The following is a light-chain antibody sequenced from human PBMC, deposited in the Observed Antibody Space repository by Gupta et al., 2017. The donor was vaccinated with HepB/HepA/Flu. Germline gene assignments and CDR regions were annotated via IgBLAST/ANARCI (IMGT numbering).Light chain of an antibody. CDR1: QNIRTY. J-gene: IGKJ3*01. CDR2: AAS. Sequence: DIQMTQSPSSLSASVGDRVTMTCWASQNIRTYLNWYQQKPGKAPKLLIYAASNLQSGVPSRFSGSGSGTDFTLTISRLQPEDFATYYCQQSDSAPNTFGHGTKVDFK. CDR3: QQSDSAPNT. V-gene: IGKV1-39*01.